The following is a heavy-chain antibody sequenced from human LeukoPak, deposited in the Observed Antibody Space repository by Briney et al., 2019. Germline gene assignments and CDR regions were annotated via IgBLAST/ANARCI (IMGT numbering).Heavy chain of an antibody. J-gene: IGHJ4*02. V-gene: IGHV3-74*01. CDR1: GFTFSSYW. CDR2: IKTDGTTT. Sequence: PGGSLRLSCAASGFTFSSYWMHWVRQAPGEGPVWVSRIKTDGTTTNYADSVKGRFTVSRDNAKNTLYLQMNSLRAEDTAVYYCARGPYTSGVYRLDYWGQGTLVTVSS. D-gene: IGHD6-19*01. CDR3: ARGPYTSGVYRLDY.